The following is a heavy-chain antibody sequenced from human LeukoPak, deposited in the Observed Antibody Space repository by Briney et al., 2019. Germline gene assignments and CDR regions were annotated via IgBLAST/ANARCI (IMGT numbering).Heavy chain of an antibody. V-gene: IGHV3-7*01. CDR2: IKQDGSEN. CDR1: GFTFSSYW. D-gene: IGHD2-21*01. J-gene: IGHJ4*02. Sequence: PGGSLRLSCAASGFTFSSYWMSWVRQAPGKGLECVANIKQDGSENYYVDSVKGRFTISRDNAKNSLYLQMNSLRAEDTAVYYFARDCGGDCYYGVDSWGQGTLVTVSS. CDR3: ARDCGGDCYYGVDS.